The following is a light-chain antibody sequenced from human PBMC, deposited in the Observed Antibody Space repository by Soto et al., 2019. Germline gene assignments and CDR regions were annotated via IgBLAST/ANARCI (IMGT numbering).Light chain of an antibody. CDR2: AAA. Sequence: AIRMTQSPSSISASPGDRVTITCRASQGISSFLAWYQQKPGKAPKLLMYAAATLQRGAPSRFSASGSGTDFTLTISRLQSEDCAMYFCQQYLRYPYTFGQGTKLEI. V-gene: IGKV1-8*01. CDR1: QGISSF. CDR3: QQYLRYPYT. J-gene: IGKJ2*01.